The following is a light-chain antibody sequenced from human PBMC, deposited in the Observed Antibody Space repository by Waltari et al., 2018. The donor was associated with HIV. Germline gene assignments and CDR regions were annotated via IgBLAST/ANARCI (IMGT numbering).Light chain of an antibody. CDR1: RRDVGGYIH. Sequence: QSALTQPAPVSGYPAQLLTHSSTGPRRDVGGYIHVSGYQQHPGKAPKLMIYDVSTRPSGVSNRFSGSKSGNTASLTISGLQAEDEADYYCSSYTSSSTYVFGTGTKVTVL. CDR3: SSYTSSSTYV. CDR2: DVS. V-gene: IGLV2-14*03. J-gene: IGLJ1*01.